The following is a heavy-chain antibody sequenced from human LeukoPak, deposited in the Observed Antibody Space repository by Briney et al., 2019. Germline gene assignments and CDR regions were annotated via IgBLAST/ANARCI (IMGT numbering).Heavy chain of an antibody. CDR2: MNPNSGNT. Sequence: ASVKVSCKASGYTFTSYDINWVRQATGQGLEWMGWMNPNSGNTGYAQKFQGRVTMTRNTSISTAYMELRSLRSDDTAVYYCAREGCSGGSCYLDYWGQGTLVTVSS. CDR3: AREGCSGGSCYLDY. J-gene: IGHJ4*02. V-gene: IGHV1-8*01. CDR1: GYTFTSYD. D-gene: IGHD2-15*01.